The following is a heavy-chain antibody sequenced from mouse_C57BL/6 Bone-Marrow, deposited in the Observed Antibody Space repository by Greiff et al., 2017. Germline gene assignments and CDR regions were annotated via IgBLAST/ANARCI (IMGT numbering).Heavy chain of an antibody. Sequence: VQLQQPGAELVKPGASVKLSCKASGYTFTSYWMHWVKQRPGQGLEWIGMIHPNSGSTNYNEKFKSKATLTVDKSSSTAYMQLSSLPSEDSAVYYCACVVITTVVAQFPYWGQGTLVTVSA. J-gene: IGHJ3*01. D-gene: IGHD1-1*01. CDR3: ACVVITTVVAQFPY. CDR1: GYTFTSYW. V-gene: IGHV1-64*01. CDR2: IHPNSGST.